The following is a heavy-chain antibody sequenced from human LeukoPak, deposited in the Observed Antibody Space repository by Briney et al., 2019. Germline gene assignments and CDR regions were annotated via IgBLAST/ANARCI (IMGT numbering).Heavy chain of an antibody. CDR3: VLAGSGSYYFDY. CDR2: IYPGDSDT. D-gene: IGHD3-10*01. V-gene: IGHV5-51*01. Sequence: GGPLKISCKGFGSRFTNYWIGWVRQMPGKGLEWLGIIYPGDSDTRYSPSFQGQVTIAADKSINNAYLQWSSLKASDTAMYYCVLAGSGSYYFDYWGQGSLVTVSS. J-gene: IGHJ4*02. CDR1: GSRFTNYW.